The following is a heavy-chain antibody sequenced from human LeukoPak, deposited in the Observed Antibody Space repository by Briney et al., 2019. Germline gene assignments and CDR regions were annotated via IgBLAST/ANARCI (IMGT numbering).Heavy chain of an antibody. V-gene: IGHV4-39*01. CDR2: IFYDGST. CDR3: ARLQPPRCQLLLGSSFDY. J-gene: IGHJ4*02. D-gene: IGHD2-2*01. CDR1: GGSISSSIYY. Sequence: SETLSLTCTVSGGSISSSIYYWGWIRQPPGKGLEWIGSIFYDGSTYYNPSLKSRVTISEDTSKNQVSLKLSSVTAADTAVYYCARLQPPRCQLLLGSSFDYWGQGTLVTVSS.